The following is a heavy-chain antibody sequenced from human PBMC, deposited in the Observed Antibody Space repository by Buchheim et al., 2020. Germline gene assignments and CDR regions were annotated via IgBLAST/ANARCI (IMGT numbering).Heavy chain of an antibody. CDR2: IYYSGST. CDR1: GGSISSYY. J-gene: IGHJ4*02. CDR3: ARAYGFSEFDY. V-gene: IGHV4-59*01. D-gene: IGHD3/OR15-3a*01. Sequence: QVQLQQWGAGLLKPSETLSLTCTVSGGSISSYYWSWIRQPPGKGLEWIGYIYYSGSTNYNPSLKSRVTISVDTSKNQFSLKLSSVTAADTAVYYCARAYGFSEFDYWGQGTL.